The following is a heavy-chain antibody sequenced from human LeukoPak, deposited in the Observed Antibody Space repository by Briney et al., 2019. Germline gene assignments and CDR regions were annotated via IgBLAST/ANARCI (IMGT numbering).Heavy chain of an antibody. CDR2: ISSSSSTI. CDR3: ARDRPGSMDV. Sequence: PGGSLRLSCAASGFTFSSYSMNWVRQAPGKGLEWASYISSSSSTIYYADSVRGRFTISRDNAKNSLYLQMNSLRAEDTAVYYCARDRPGSMDVWGQGTTVTVSS. D-gene: IGHD3-10*01. J-gene: IGHJ6*02. V-gene: IGHV3-48*01. CDR1: GFTFSSYS.